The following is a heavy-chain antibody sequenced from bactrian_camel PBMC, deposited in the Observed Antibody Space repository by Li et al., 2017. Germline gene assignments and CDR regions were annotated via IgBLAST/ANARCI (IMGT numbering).Heavy chain of an antibody. V-gene: IGHV3S53*01. CDR1: STYC. CDR3: AADAMWEPVGSAPSLCWPGLWTTSHFSY. D-gene: IGHD1*01. CDR2: IDRDGQT. J-gene: IGHJ6*01. Sequence: HVQLVESGGGSVQAGGSLTLSCTGVSTYCMGWFRRAPGKAREGVATIDRDGQTTYEDSVKGRFTISKDNDQTTLYLQMNDLKPEDTAKYYCAADAMWEPVGSAPSLCWPGLWTTSHFSYSGQGTQVTVS.